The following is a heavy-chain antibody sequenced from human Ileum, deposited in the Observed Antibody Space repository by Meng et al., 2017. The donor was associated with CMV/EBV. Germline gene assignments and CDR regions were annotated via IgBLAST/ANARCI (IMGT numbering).Heavy chain of an antibody. CDR2: MRYTGST. D-gene: IGHD2-15*01. V-gene: IGHV4-59*01. Sequence: SETLSLTCTVSGGSISTYFWTWIRQPPGKGLEWIGYMRYTGSTNHNPSLKSRVTISVDTSKNQFSLKLSSVTAADTAMYYCARGYSIWDYYYYYGMDVWGQGTTVTVSS. CDR1: GGSISTYF. J-gene: IGHJ6*02. CDR3: ARGYSIWDYYYYYGMDV.